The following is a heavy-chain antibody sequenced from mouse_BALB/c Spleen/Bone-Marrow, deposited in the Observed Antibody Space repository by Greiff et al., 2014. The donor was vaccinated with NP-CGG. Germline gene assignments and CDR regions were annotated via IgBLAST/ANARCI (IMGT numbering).Heavy chain of an antibody. V-gene: IGHV1-37*01. J-gene: IGHJ3*01. CDR1: GYSFTGYF. CDR3: GRGNYDYDSWFGY. Sequence: VQLQSGPELVKPGASVKISCKASGYSFTGYFMNWMKQSNGKSLEWIGRINPYNGDPFYNQKFKGKATLTVDKSSSTAHMELLSLTSEDSAVYYCGRGNYDYDSWFGYWGQGTLVTVPA. D-gene: IGHD2-4*01. CDR2: INPYNGDP.